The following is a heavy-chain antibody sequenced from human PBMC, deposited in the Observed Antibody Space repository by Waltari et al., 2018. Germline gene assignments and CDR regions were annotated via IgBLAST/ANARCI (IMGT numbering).Heavy chain of an antibody. CDR1: GFPFSSYA. V-gene: IGHV3-30-3*01. J-gene: IGHJ4*02. D-gene: IGHD6-19*01. Sequence: QVQLVESGGGVVQPGRSLRLPCAAPGFPFSSYAMHWVRQAPGKGLEWVAVISYDGSNKYYADSVKGRFTISRDNSKNTLYLQMNSLRAEDTAVYYCATSYSSGSNAVDWGQGTLVTVSS. CDR2: ISYDGSNK. CDR3: ATSYSSGSNAVD.